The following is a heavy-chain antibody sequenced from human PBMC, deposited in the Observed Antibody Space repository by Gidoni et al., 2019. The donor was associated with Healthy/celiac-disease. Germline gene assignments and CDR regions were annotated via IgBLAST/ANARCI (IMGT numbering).Heavy chain of an antibody. CDR3: ARDGGYCGGDCYLGLGMDV. V-gene: IGHV3-33*01. D-gene: IGHD2-21*02. CDR1: GFTFSSYG. CDR2: IWYDGSNK. Sequence: QLQLVESGGGVVQPGRSLRLPCPAPGFTFSSYGMHWVRQAPGKGLEWLAVIWYDGSNKYYADSVKGRFTISRDNSKNTLYLQMNSLRAEDTAVYYCARDGGYCGGDCYLGLGMDVWGQGTTVTVS. J-gene: IGHJ6*02.